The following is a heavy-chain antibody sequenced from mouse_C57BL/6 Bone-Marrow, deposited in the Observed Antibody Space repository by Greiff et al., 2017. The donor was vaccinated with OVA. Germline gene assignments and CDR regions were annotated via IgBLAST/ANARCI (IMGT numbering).Heavy chain of an antibody. J-gene: IGHJ2*01. CDR3: ARPLGDY. V-gene: IGHV1-81*01. Sequence: VKLMESGAELARPGASVKLSCKASGYTFTSYGISWVKQRTGKGLEWIGEIYPRSGNTYYNEKFKGKATLTADNSTSTAYMERRSLTSEDSAVYFCARPLGDYWGQGTTLTVSS. CDR2: IYPRSGNT. CDR1: GYTFTSYG. D-gene: IGHD3-1*01.